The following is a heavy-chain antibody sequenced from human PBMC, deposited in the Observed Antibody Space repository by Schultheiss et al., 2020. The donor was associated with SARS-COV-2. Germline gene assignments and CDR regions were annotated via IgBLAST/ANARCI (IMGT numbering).Heavy chain of an antibody. D-gene: IGHD5-24*01. V-gene: IGHV4-38-2*02. Sequence: SETLSLTCTVSGSSVSSLYFWGWIRRPPGEGLDWIGSIYHSGSTYYNPSLKSRVTISVDTSKNQFSLKLSSVTAADTAVYYCAREDLQAFYYYGMDVWGQGTTVTVSS. CDR1: GSSVSSLYF. CDR3: AREDLQAFYYYGMDV. J-gene: IGHJ6*02. CDR2: IYHSGST.